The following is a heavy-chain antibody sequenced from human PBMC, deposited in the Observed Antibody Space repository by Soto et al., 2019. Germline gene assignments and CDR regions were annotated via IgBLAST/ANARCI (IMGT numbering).Heavy chain of an antibody. J-gene: IGHJ4*02. CDR3: ARLPSVTTHRRFDY. V-gene: IGHV5-51*01. Sequence: GESLKISCKGSGYRFTSYWIGWVRQMPGKGLEWMGIIYPGDSDTRYSPSFEGQVTISAAKSISTAYLQWSSLRASDTAMYYCARLPSVTTHRRFDYWGQGTVVTVSS. D-gene: IGHD4-17*01. CDR2: IYPGDSDT. CDR1: GYRFTSYW.